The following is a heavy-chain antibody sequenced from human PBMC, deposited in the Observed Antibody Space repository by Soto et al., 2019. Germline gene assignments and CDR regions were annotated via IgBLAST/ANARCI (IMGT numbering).Heavy chain of an antibody. CDR2: IKQDGSEK. J-gene: IGHJ3*02. CDR1: GFTFSSYW. Sequence: EVQLVESGGGLVQPGGSLRLSCAASGFTFSSYWMSWVRQAPGKGLEWVANIKQDGSEKYYVDSVKGRFTISRDNAENSLYLQMNSLRAEDTAVYYCARHSGWDGGGAFDIWGQGTMVTVSS. D-gene: IGHD6-19*01. CDR3: ARHSGWDGGGAFDI. V-gene: IGHV3-7*01.